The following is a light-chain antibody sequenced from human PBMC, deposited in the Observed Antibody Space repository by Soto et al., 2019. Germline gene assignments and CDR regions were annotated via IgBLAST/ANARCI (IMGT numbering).Light chain of an antibody. CDR1: SSDVGGYNY. J-gene: IGLJ1*01. V-gene: IGLV2-14*01. CDR2: DVT. CDR3: SSYRRSGYDV. Sequence: QSVLTQPASVSGSPGQSITVSCTGTSSDVGGYNYVSWYQQHPGKAPRLMLYDVTNRPSGVSNRFSGSKSGNTASLTISGLQAEDEADYYCSSYRRSGYDVFGAGTKLTVL.